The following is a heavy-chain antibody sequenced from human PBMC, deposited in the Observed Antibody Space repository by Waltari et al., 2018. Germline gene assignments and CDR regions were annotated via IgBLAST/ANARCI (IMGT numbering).Heavy chain of an antibody. CDR1: GYTFRDYA. D-gene: IGHD4-17*01. CDR2: ISHDATKK. CDR3: AKDDYGDEYFQH. V-gene: IGHV3-30*18. Sequence: QVQLVESGGGVVQPGGSLRLSCTAPGYTFRDYAMHWVRQAPGKGLEWVALISHDATKKNYAQSLQGRFTISRDNSRNTLYLEINNVRVADTALYYCAKDDYGDEYFQHWGQGTLVTVSS. J-gene: IGHJ1*01.